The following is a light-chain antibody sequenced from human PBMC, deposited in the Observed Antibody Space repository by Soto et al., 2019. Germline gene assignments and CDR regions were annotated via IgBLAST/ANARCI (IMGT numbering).Light chain of an antibody. Sequence: DIQMTQSPSTLSASVGDRVTITCRASQSINNWLAWYQQKPGKAPNLLIYDASSLQSGVPSRFSGSGSGTEFTLTISSLQPDDFATYYCQQYNTYPFTFGPGTKVDIK. J-gene: IGKJ3*01. CDR2: DAS. CDR1: QSINNW. V-gene: IGKV1-5*01. CDR3: QQYNTYPFT.